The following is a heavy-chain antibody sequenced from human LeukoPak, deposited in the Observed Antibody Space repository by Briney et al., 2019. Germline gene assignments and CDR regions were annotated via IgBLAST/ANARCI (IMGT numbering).Heavy chain of an antibody. V-gene: IGHV3-30*03. D-gene: IGHD3-22*01. CDR1: GFTFSSHG. CDR3: ARGSTYYDSSGQVPFDY. Sequence: GRSLRLSCAASGFTFSSHGMHWVRQAPGKGLEWVAVISYDGSNKYYADSVKGRFTISRDNAKNSLYLQMNSLRAEDTAVYYCARGSTYYDSSGQVPFDYWGQGTLVTVSS. J-gene: IGHJ4*02. CDR2: ISYDGSNK.